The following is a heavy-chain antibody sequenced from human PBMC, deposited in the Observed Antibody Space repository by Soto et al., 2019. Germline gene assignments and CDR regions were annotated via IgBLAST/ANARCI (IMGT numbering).Heavy chain of an antibody. CDR2: ISSSSSYI. CDR1: GFTFSSYS. D-gene: IGHD3-3*01. J-gene: IGHJ4*02. CDR3: AINYDFWSGVGGNY. V-gene: IGHV3-21*01. Sequence: EVQLVESGGGLVQPGGSLRLSCAASGFTFSSYSMNWVRQAPGKGLEWVSSISSSSSYIYYADSVKGRFTISRDNAKNSLYLQRNSLRAEDTAVYYCAINYDFWSGVGGNYWGQGTLVTVSS.